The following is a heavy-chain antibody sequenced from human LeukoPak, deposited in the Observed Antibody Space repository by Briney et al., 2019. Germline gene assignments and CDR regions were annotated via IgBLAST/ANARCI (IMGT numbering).Heavy chain of an antibody. J-gene: IGHJ4*02. CDR1: GGSISSGSYY. CDR3: ARDGLSWGFDY. CDR2: IYTSGST. D-gene: IGHD3-16*01. Sequence: SETLSLTCTVSGGSISSGSYYWSWIRQPAGKGLEWIGRIYTSGSTNYNPSLKSRVTISVDTSKNQFSLKLSSVTPADTAVYYCARDGLSWGFDYWGQGTLVTVSS. V-gene: IGHV4-61*02.